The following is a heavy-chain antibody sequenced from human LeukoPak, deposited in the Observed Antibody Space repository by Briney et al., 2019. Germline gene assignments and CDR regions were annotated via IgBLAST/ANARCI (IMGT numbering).Heavy chain of an antibody. Sequence: ASVKVSCKASGYTFTGYYMHWVRQAPGQGLEWMGWINPNSGGTNYAQKFQGRVTMTRDTSISTAYMELSRLRSDDTAVYYCAMLEYYDILTGKLGPRQLQPTFDYWGQGTLVTVSS. D-gene: IGHD3-9*01. CDR2: INPNSGGT. J-gene: IGHJ4*02. CDR1: GYTFTGYY. V-gene: IGHV1-2*02. CDR3: AMLEYYDILTGKLGPRQLQPTFDY.